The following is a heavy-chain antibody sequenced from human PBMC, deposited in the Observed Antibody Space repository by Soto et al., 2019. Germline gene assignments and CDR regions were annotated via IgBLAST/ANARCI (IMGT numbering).Heavy chain of an antibody. CDR2: INADNGNT. CDR1: GYSFIANA. J-gene: IGHJ4*02. CDR3: ARAGVGSAWPY. Sequence: QVQLVQSAADAKKPGASVKVSCKTSGYSFIANAVHWGREAPGQGLEWMGWINADNGNTKYSRKMQGRLTIARETFPSTAYMERTGLTSDGTAVCFSARAGVGSAWPYWGPGTLITFSS. D-gene: IGHD6-19*01. V-gene: IGHV1-3*01.